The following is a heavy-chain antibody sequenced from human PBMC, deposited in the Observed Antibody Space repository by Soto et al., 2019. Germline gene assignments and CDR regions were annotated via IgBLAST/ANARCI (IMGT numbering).Heavy chain of an antibody. CDR3: ARRGYSGYDYPPYYFDY. D-gene: IGHD5-12*01. Sequence: SETLSLTCTVSGGSISSSSYYWGWIRQPPGKGLEWIGSIYYSGSTYYNPSLKSRVTISVDTSKNQFSLKLSSVTAADTAVYYCARRGYSGYDYPPYYFDYSGQGTLVTVS. J-gene: IGHJ4*02. CDR2: IYYSGST. CDR1: GGSISSSSYY. V-gene: IGHV4-39*01.